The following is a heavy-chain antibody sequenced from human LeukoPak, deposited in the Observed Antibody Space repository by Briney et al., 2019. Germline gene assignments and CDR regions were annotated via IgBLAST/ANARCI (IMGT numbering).Heavy chain of an antibody. CDR3: AREAPFCSSTSCYISAFDI. V-gene: IGHV4-4*07. CDR1: GGSLSSYY. D-gene: IGHD2-2*02. Sequence: SETLSPTCTVSGGSLSSYYWSWIRQPAGKGLEWIGRIYTSGSTNYNPSLKSRVTMSVDTSKNQFSLTLSSVTAADTAVYYCAREAPFCSSTSCYISAFDIWGQGTMVTVSS. J-gene: IGHJ3*02. CDR2: IYTSGST.